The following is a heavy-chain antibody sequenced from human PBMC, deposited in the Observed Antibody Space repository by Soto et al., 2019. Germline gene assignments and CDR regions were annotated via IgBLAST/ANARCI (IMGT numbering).Heavy chain of an antibody. D-gene: IGHD3-3*01. CDR2: MSIVGSRT. Sequence: PGGSLRLSCAASGFTFSSSAMGWVRQTPGKGLEWVSSMSIVGSRTYYADSVTGRFTISRDNSKDTLFLQMNSLRAEDTAVYYCARDLRGFDYWGQGTLVTVSS. CDR3: ARDLRGFDY. J-gene: IGHJ4*02. CDR1: GFTFSSSA. V-gene: IGHV3-23*01.